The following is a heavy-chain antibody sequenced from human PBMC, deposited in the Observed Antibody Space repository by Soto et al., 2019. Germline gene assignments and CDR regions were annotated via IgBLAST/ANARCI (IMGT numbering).Heavy chain of an antibody. V-gene: IGHV4-30-4*01. D-gene: IGHD5-18*01. CDR2: IYYSGST. CDR1: GGSISSGDYY. J-gene: IGHJ3*02. CDR3: ARWIQLWYYAFDI. Sequence: QVQLQESGPGLVKPSQTLSLTCTVSGGSISSGDYYWSWIRQPPGKGLEWIGYIYYSGSTYYNPSLKRRVTISVDTSKNQFSLKLSSVTAADTAVYYCARWIQLWYYAFDIWGQGTMVTVSS.